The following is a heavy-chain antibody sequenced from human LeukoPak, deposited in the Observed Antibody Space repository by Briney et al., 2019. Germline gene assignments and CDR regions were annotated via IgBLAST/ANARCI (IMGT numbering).Heavy chain of an antibody. CDR2: INHSGST. Sequence: PSETLSLTCAVYGGSFSGYYWSWIRQPPGKGLEWIGEINHSGSTNYNPSLKSRVTISVDTSKNQFSLKLSSVTAADTAVYYCARERPPMIVVDPDAFDIWGQGTMVTVSS. CDR1: GGSFSGYY. CDR3: ARERPPMIVVDPDAFDI. D-gene: IGHD3-22*01. V-gene: IGHV4-34*01. J-gene: IGHJ3*02.